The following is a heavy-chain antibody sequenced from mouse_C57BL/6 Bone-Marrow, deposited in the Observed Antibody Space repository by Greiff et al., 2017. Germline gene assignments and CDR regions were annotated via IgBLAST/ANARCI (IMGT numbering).Heavy chain of an antibody. CDR2: IDPENGDT. CDR1: GFNIKDDY. Sequence: VQLQQSGAELVRPGASVKLSCTASGFNIKDDYMHWVKQRPEQGLEWIGWIDPENGDTEYASKFQGKATITADTSSNTAYLQLSSLTSEDTSVYYCTTEVRHCDYWGQGTTLTVSS. D-gene: IGHD2-2*01. J-gene: IGHJ2*01. V-gene: IGHV14-4*01. CDR3: TTEVRHCDY.